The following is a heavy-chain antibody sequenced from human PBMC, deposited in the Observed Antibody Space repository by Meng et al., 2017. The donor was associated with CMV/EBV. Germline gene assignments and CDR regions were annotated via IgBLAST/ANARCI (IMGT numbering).Heavy chain of an antibody. CDR1: GGTFSSYA. CDR2: IIPILGIA. D-gene: IGHD2-2*02. V-gene: IGHV1-69*10. J-gene: IGHJ4*02. CDR3: ARGYSCSSTSCYTFVSN. Sequence: SVKVSCKASGGTFSSYAISWVRQAPGQGLEWMGGIIPILGIANYAQKLQGGVTITADKSTSTAYMELSSLRSEDTAVYYCARGYSCSSTSCYTFVSNWGQGTLVTVSS.